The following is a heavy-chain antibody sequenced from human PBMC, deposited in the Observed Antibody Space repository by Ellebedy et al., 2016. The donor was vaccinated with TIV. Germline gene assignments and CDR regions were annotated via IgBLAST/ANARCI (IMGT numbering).Heavy chain of an antibody. CDR3: ATERGAYSGSGQAFDY. J-gene: IGHJ4*02. D-gene: IGHD3-10*01. CDR1: EFTFSTYW. V-gene: IGHV3-7*01. CDR2: IKQDGSEK. Sequence: GESLKISCAASEFTFSTYWMNWVRQAPGKGLEWVATIKQDGSEKYYVDSAKGRFTITRDNAENSLYLQMNSLRAEDTAVYYCATERGAYSGSGQAFDYWGQGTLVTVSS.